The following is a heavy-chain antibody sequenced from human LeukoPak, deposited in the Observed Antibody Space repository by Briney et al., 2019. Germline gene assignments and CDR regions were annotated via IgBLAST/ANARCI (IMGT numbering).Heavy chain of an antibody. CDR2: IKQDGSEK. J-gene: IGHJ5*02. D-gene: IGHD6-6*01. CDR1: GFTFSSYW. V-gene: IGHV3-7*03. CDR3: ARDGPYSTSSTHPP. Sequence: GGSLRLSCAASGFTFSSYWMSWVRQAPGKGLEWVANIKQDGSEKYYVGSVKGRFTISRDNAKNSLYLQMDSLRAEDTAVYCCARDGPYSTSSTHPPWGQGTLVTVSS.